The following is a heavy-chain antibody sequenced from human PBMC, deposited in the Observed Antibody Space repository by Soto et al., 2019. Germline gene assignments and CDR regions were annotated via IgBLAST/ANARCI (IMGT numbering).Heavy chain of an antibody. Sequence: SETLSLTCTVSGGSISSSSYYWGWIRQPPGRGMEWIGYIYYNGSNNYKNSLKNRVNISVDTSKKKFSLKLNSVNAADTAVYYCARELTRTYYYYGSGSLPDWGQGTLVTVSS. D-gene: IGHD3-10*01. CDR3: ARELTRTYYYYGSGSLPD. V-gene: IGHV4-61*01. CDR1: GGSISSSSYY. J-gene: IGHJ4*02. CDR2: IYYNGSN.